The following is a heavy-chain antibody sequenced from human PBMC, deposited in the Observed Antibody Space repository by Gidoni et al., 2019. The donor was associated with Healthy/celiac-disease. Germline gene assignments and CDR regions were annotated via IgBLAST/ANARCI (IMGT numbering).Heavy chain of an antibody. D-gene: IGHD3-10*01. CDR1: GGSISSSSYY. CDR3: ARRDYYGSGSYF. CDR2: IYYSGST. Sequence: QLQLQESGPGLVKPSETLSLTCTVSGGSISSSSYYWGWIRQPPGKGLEWIGSIYYSGSTYYNPSLKSRVTISVDTSKNQFSLKLSSVTAADAAVYYFARRDYYGSGSYFWGQGTLVTVSS. J-gene: IGHJ4*02. V-gene: IGHV4-39*01.